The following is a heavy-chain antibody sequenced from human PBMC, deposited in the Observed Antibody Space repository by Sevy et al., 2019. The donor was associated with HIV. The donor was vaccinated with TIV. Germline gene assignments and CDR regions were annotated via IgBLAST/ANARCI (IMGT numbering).Heavy chain of an antibody. CDR3: ARGRYSYGY. J-gene: IGHJ4*02. D-gene: IGHD5-18*01. Sequence: SETLSLTCAVYGGSFSGYYWSWIRQPPGKGLEWIGEINHSGSTNYNPSLKSRVTISVDTSKNQFSLKLSSVTAADTTVYYCARGRYSYGYWGQGTLVTVSS. V-gene: IGHV4-34*01. CDR2: INHSGST. CDR1: GGSFSGYY.